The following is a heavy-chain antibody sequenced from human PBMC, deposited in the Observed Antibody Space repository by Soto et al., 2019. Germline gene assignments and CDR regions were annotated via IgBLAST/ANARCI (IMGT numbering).Heavy chain of an antibody. J-gene: IGHJ6*02. Sequence: PGGSLKLSCAASGFTFSSYRMHWVRQAPGKGLEWVAVISYDGSNKYYADSVKGRFTISRDNSKNTLYLQMNSLRAEDTAVYYCAKIDTAMVRAIGYYGMDVWGQGT. D-gene: IGHD5-18*01. CDR1: GFTFSSYR. V-gene: IGHV3-30*18. CDR3: AKIDTAMVRAIGYYGMDV. CDR2: ISYDGSNK.